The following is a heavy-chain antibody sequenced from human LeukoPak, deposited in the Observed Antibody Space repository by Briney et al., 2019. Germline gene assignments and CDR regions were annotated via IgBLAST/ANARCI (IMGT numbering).Heavy chain of an antibody. CDR2: IISGANT. CDR1: GXTVSTNY. CDR3: ARVVPAADFDY. V-gene: IGHV3-53*01. J-gene: IGHJ4*02. Sequence: GGSLRLTCAASGXTVSTNYMAWVRQAPGKGLEWVSLIISGANTYYADSLKGRFTVSTDSTKNLVHLQMDNLRVEDTALYFCARVVPAADFDYWGLGTLVTVSS. D-gene: IGHD2-2*01.